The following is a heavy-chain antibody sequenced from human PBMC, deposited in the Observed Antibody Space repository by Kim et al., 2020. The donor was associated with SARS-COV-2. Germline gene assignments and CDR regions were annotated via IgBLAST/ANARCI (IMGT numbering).Heavy chain of an antibody. Sequence: TTNYNPSLMSRVTLSVDKSKNQFSLKLSSVTAADTAVYYCARDLHYGMDVWGQGTTVTVSS. J-gene: IGHJ6*02. CDR3: ARDLHYGMDV. CDR2: TT. V-gene: IGHV4-4*02.